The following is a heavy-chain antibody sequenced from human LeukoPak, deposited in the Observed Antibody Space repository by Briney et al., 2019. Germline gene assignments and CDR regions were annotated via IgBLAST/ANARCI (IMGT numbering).Heavy chain of an antibody. D-gene: IGHD5-24*01. CDR1: GFTFSSYS. J-gene: IGHJ4*02. CDR2: ISSSSSYI. Sequence: PGGSLRLSCAASGFTFSSYSMNWVRQAPGKGLEWVSSISSSSSYIYYADSVKGRFTISRDNAKNSLYLQRNSLRAEDTAVYYCARTSRRGLSFDYWGQGTLVTVSS. V-gene: IGHV3-21*01. CDR3: ARTSRRGLSFDY.